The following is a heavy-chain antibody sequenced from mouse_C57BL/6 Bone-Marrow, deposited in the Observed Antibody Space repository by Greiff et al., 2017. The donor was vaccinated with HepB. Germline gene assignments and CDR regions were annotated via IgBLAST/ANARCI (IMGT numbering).Heavy chain of an antibody. V-gene: IGHV1-69*01. CDR2: IDPSDSYT. J-gene: IGHJ4*01. D-gene: IGHD2-5*01. CDR3: ARQAYYSKNAMDY. CDR1: GYTFTSYW. Sequence: QVQLQQPGAELVMPGASVKLSCKASGYTFTSYWMHWVKQRPGQGLEWIGEIDPSDSYTNYNQKFKGKSTLTVDKSSSTAYMQHSSLTSEDSAVYYCARQAYYSKNAMDYWGQGTSVTVSS.